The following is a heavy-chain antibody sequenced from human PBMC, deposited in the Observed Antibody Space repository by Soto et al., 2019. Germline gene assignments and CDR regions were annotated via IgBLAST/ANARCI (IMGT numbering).Heavy chain of an antibody. CDR2: IYWDDDK. J-gene: IGHJ4*02. CDR3: AHRPYGDYPIDY. Sequence: QITLKESGPTLVKPTQTLTLTCTFSGFSLNTSGVGVGWIRQPPGKALEWLALIYWDDDKRYSPSLKSSLTITKNTVKNQVFLTITNMDPVDTRTYYGAHRPYGDYPIDYWGQGTLVTVSS. D-gene: IGHD4-17*01. CDR1: GFSLNTSGVG. V-gene: IGHV2-5*02.